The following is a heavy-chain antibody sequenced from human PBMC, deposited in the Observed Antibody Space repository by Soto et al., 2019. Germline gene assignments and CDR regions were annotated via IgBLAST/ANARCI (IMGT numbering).Heavy chain of an antibody. D-gene: IGHD5-18*01. CDR1: GGSVSSNTGA. Sequence: SQTLSLPCAISGGSVSSNTGAWNWIRQSPSRGLEWLGRTYYRSKWYQDYGTSVKSRITINADTSKNQISLQLNAVTPEDTALYYCAGEDGYDTFDLWGQRTMVT. CDR2: TYYRSKWYQ. V-gene: IGHV6-1*01. J-gene: IGHJ3*01. CDR3: AGEDGYDTFDL.